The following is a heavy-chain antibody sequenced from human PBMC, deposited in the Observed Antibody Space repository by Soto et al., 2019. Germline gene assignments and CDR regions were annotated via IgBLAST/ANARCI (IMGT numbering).Heavy chain of an antibody. D-gene: IGHD6-13*01. CDR1: GGSFSGYY. CDR2: INHSGST. J-gene: IGHJ4*02. V-gene: IGHV4-34*01. CDR3: ARERVGYSSSPFAY. Sequence: SETLSLTCAVYGGSFSGYYWSWIRQPPGKGLEWIGEINHSGSTNYNPSLKSRVTISVDTSKNQFSLKLSSVTAADTAVYYCARERVGYSSSPFAYWGQGTLVPVSS.